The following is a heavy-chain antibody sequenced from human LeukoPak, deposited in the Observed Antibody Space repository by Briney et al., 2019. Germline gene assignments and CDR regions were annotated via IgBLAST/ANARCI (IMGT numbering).Heavy chain of an antibody. V-gene: IGHV1-69*13. CDR2: IIPIFGSV. J-gene: IGHJ5*02. D-gene: IGHD3-10*01. Sequence: SVKVSCKASGGTFSDYATSWVRQAPGQGLEWMGGIIPIFGSVNYAQKFQGRVTITADESTSTAYMELSSLRSEDTALYYCARIFSPINGYGSGYYSFLGSLDPWGQGTLVTVSS. CDR3: ARIFSPINGYGSGYYSFLGSLDP. CDR1: GGTFSDYA.